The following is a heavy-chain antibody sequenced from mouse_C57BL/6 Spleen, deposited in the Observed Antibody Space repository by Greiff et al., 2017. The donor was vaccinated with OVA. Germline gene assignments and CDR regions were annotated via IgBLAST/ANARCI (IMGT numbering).Heavy chain of an antibody. CDR1: GFTFSSYA. D-gene: IGHD2-1*01. V-gene: IGHV5-4*01. CDR3: ARDRGNYVGYAMDY. Sequence: EVKLMESGGGLVKPGGSLKLSCAASGFTFSSYAMSWVRQTPEKRLEWVATISDGGSYTYYPDNVKGRFTISRDNAKNNLYLQMSHLKSEDTAMYYCARDRGNYVGYAMDYWGKGTSVTVSS. CDR2: ISDGGSYT. J-gene: IGHJ4*01.